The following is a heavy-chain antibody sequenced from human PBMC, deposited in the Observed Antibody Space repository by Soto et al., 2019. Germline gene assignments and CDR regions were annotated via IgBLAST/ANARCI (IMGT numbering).Heavy chain of an antibody. Sequence: EVQLVQSGAEVKKPGESLQISCKGSGYSFTSYWIGWVRQMPGKGLEWMGIIYPGDSDTRYSPSFQGQVTLSADKSISTAYLQWSSLKASDTAMYYCARRLYSNYASMWFDPWGQGTLVTVSS. CDR2: IYPGDSDT. D-gene: IGHD4-4*01. CDR3: ARRLYSNYASMWFDP. V-gene: IGHV5-51*03. J-gene: IGHJ5*02. CDR1: GYSFTSYW.